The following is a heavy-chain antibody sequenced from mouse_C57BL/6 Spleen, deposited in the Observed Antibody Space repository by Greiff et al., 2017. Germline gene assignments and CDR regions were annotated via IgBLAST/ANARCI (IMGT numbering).Heavy chain of an antibody. D-gene: IGHD1-1*01. V-gene: IGHV14-4*01. Sequence: VQLQQSGAELVRPGASVKLSCTASGFNIKDDYMHWVKQRPEQGLEWIGWIDPENGDTEYASKFQGKATITADTSSNTAYLQLSSLTSEDTAVYYCTSLYYYGSSYEDYAMDYWGQGTSVTVSS. CDR3: TSLYYYGSSYEDYAMDY. CDR1: GFNIKDDY. J-gene: IGHJ4*01. CDR2: IDPENGDT.